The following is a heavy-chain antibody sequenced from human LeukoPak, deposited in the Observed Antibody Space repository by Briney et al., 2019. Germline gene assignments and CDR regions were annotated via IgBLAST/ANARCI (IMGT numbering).Heavy chain of an antibody. J-gene: IGHJ4*02. CDR2: IWYDGSNK. Sequence: GGSLRLSCAASGFTFSSYGMHWVRQAPGKGLEWVAVIWYDGSNKYYADSVKGRFTISRDNSKNTLYLQMNSLRAEDTAVYYCAKGPDSYGHYYFDYWGQGTLVTVSS. V-gene: IGHV3-30*02. CDR3: AKGPDSYGHYYFDY. CDR1: GFTFSSYG. D-gene: IGHD5-18*01.